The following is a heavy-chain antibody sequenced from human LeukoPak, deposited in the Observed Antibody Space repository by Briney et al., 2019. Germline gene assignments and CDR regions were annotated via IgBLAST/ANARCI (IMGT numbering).Heavy chain of an antibody. CDR1: GFTVSSNY. J-gene: IGHJ6*02. Sequence: PGGSLRLSCAASGFTVSSNYMSWVRQAPGKGLEWVSIIYSGGSTYYADSVKGRFTTSRDNSKNTLYLQMNSLRAEDTAVYYCASRITMIVVAGYYYYGMDVWGQGTTVTVSS. D-gene: IGHD3-22*01. CDR3: ASRITMIVVAGYYYYGMDV. CDR2: IYSGGST. V-gene: IGHV3-66*01.